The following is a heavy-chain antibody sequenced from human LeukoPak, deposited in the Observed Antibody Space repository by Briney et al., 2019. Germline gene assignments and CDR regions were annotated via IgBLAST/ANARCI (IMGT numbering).Heavy chain of an antibody. CDR3: ARTSGYYHGSGSFYAWFDP. V-gene: IGHV4-4*02. J-gene: IGHJ5*02. CDR2: IHHSGST. Sequence: GSLRLSCAASGFTFSNYDMSWVRQPPGKGLEWIGEIHHSGSTNYNPSLKSRVTLLVDKSKNQFSLKLTSVTAADTAVYYCARTSGYYHGSGSFYAWFDPWGQGTLVTISS. CDR1: GFTFSNYDM. D-gene: IGHD3-10*01.